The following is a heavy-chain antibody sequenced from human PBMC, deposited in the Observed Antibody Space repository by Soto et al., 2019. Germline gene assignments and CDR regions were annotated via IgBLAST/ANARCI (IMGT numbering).Heavy chain of an antibody. CDR1: GFTFSDHY. D-gene: IGHD3-3*01. CDR2: IRNKAGSYTT. V-gene: IGHV3-72*01. CDR3: TRVDFRFRCPDF. J-gene: IGHJ4*02. Sequence: GGSMRLSCAASGFTFSDHYMEWVRQAPGKGLEWVGRIRNKAGSYTTEYAASVKGRFTISRDDSKNSLYLQMNSLTTEDTAVYHCTRVDFRFRCPDFWGQGTLVTVSS.